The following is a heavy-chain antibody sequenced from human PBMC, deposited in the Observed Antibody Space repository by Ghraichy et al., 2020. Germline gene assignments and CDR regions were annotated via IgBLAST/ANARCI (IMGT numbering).Heavy chain of an antibody. CDR2: INHSGST. CDR1: GGSFSGYY. CDR3: ARCYDFWSGYYRFGGYFQH. V-gene: IGHV4-34*01. J-gene: IGHJ1*01. D-gene: IGHD3-3*01. Sequence: SETLSLTCAVYGGSFSGYYWSWIRQPPGKGLEWIGEINHSGSTNYNPSLKSRVTISVDTSKNQFSLKLSSVTAADTAVYYCARCYDFWSGYYRFGGYFQHWGQGTLVTVSS.